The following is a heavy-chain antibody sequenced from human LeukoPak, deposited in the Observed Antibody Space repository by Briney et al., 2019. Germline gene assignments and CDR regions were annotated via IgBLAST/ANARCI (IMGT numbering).Heavy chain of an antibody. CDR3: ARRGDKYFDY. V-gene: IGHV3-23*05. CDR2: IHYNGIT. CDR1: GFTFNSYI. D-gene: IGHD3-16*01. Sequence: GRSLGLSCAASGFTFNSYIMSWVRQAPGKGLEWVSSIHYNGITNYADAVKGRFTISRDNSKNTLSLQLCSLRAEDTAIYYCARRGDKYFDYWGRGTLATVSS. J-gene: IGHJ4*02.